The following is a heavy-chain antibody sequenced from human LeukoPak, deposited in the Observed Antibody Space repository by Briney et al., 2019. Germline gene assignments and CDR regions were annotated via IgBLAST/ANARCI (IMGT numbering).Heavy chain of an antibody. J-gene: IGHJ4*02. CDR2: ISGSGGST. Sequence: GGSLRLSCAASGFTFNSYAMSWVRQAPGKGLEWVSAISGSGGSTYYADSVKGRFTISRDNSKNTLYLQMNSLRAEDTAVYYCAKHSGYSYLYYFDYWGQGTLVTVSS. CDR1: GFTFNSYA. D-gene: IGHD5-18*01. V-gene: IGHV3-23*01. CDR3: AKHSGYSYLYYFDY.